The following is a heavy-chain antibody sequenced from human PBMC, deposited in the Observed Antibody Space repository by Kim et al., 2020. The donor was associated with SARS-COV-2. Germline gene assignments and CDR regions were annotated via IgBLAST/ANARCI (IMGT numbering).Heavy chain of an antibody. Sequence: YVDSGKGRFTISRDNAKNSVYLQMNSLRVEDTAVYYCARVPHYYDSSGHWGQGTLVTVSS. D-gene: IGHD3-22*01. J-gene: IGHJ4*02. CDR3: ARVPHYYDSSGH. V-gene: IGHV3-7*03.